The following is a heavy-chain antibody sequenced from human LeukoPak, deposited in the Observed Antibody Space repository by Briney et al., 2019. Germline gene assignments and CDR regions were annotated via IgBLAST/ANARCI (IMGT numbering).Heavy chain of an antibody. J-gene: IGHJ5*02. CDR3: ARVTAAGTSVVFDP. CDR1: GGSISSYY. D-gene: IGHD6-13*01. V-gene: IGHV4-4*07. Sequence: PSETLSLTCTDSGGSISSYYWSWIRQPAGKGLEWIGRIYTSGSTNYNPSLKSRVTMSVDTSKNQFSLKLNSVTAADTAVYYCARVTAAGTSVVFDPWGQGTLVTVSS. CDR2: IYTSGST.